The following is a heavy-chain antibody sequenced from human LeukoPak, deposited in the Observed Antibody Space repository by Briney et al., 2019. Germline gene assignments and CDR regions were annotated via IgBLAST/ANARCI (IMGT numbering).Heavy chain of an antibody. V-gene: IGHV4-39*01. D-gene: IGHD1-26*01. J-gene: IGHJ4*02. CDR1: GGSISSSSYY. CDR3: ARHVNSNGSPSDY. Sequence: SETLSLTCTVSGGSISSSSYYWGWIRQPPGKVLEWIGSIYYSGSTYSNPSLQSRVTISVDTSKNQFSLKLNSVTAADTAVYYCARHVNSNGSPSDYWGQGTLVTVSS. CDR2: IYYSGST.